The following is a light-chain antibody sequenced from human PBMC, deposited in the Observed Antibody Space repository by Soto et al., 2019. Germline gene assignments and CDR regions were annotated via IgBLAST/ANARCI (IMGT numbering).Light chain of an antibody. CDR3: LQYGRSPKT. CDR1: QSVISNY. Sequence: EIVLTQSPGTLSLSPGERATLSCRASQSVISNYLAWYQQKPGPAPRLLIYGVSIRATGIPDRFSGSGSGTDFTLTISRLEPEDFAVYYCLQYGRSPKTFGQGTKVDI. CDR2: GVS. J-gene: IGKJ1*01. V-gene: IGKV3-20*01.